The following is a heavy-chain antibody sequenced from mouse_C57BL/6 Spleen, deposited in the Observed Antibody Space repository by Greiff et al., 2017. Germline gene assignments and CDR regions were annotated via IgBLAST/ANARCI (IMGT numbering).Heavy chain of an antibody. CDR1: GYTFTSYW. CDR3: ARMYYDYDVAY. CDR2: IYPGSGST. D-gene: IGHD2-4*01. V-gene: IGHV1-55*01. Sequence: QVQLQQPGAELVKPGASVKMSCKASGYTFTSYWITWVKQRPGQGLEWIGDIYPGSGSTNYNGKFKSKATLTVDTSSSTAYMQLSSLTSEDSAVYYCARMYYDYDVAYWGQGTLVTGSA. J-gene: IGHJ3*01.